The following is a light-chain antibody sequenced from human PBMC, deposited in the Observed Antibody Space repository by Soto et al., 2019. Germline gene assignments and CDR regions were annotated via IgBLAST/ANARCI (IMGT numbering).Light chain of an antibody. Sequence: QSALTQPASVSGSLGQSITISCTGTSIGLGSYNLVSWYQHHPGKAPKLMIYEGSKRPSGVSNRFSGSKSGNTASLTISGLQAEDEADYSCCSYAGSGSYVFGTGTKVTVL. CDR1: SIGLGSYNL. CDR2: EGS. V-gene: IGLV2-23*01. CDR3: CSYAGSGSYV. J-gene: IGLJ1*01.